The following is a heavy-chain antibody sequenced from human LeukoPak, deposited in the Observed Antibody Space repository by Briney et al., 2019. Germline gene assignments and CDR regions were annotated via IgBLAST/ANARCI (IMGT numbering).Heavy chain of an antibody. V-gene: IGHV3-43D*03. CDR3: AKDIGLPRGIVVVGLFDY. D-gene: IGHD2-15*01. J-gene: IGHJ4*02. Sequence: PGGSLRLSCAASGFTFDDYAMHWVRQAPGKGLEWVSLISWDGGSTYYADSVKGRFTISRDNSKNSLYLQMNSLRAEDTALYYCAKDIGLPRGIVVVGLFDYWGQGTLVTVSS. CDR2: ISWDGGST. CDR1: GFTFDDYA.